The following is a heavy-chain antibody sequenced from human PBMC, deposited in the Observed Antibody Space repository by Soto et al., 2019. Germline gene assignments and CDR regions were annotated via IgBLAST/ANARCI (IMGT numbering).Heavy chain of an antibody. CDR3: ARHGFGPLHGLVDV. CDR2: INYDGYS. D-gene: IGHD3-10*01. V-gene: IGHV4-59*08. CDR1: GGSITNYY. Sequence: QVQLQESGPGLVKPSEILSLTCTVSGGSITNYYCSWFRQPPGKGLEWIGYINYDGYSAYNLSLKRRVTLSMDASETQFSLMLESVTATDTAVYYCARHGFGPLHGLVDVWGPGTTVIVSS. J-gene: IGHJ6*02.